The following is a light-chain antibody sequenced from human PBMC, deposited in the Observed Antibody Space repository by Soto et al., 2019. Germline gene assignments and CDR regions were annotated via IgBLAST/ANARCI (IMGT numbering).Light chain of an antibody. J-gene: IGKJ1*01. CDR3: QQYGSSFTWT. CDR2: GAS. CDR1: QSVSSSY. V-gene: IGKV3-20*01. Sequence: EIVLTQSPGILYLSPGERATLSCRASQSVSSSYLAWYQQKPGQAPRLLIYGASSRATGIPDRFSGSGSGTDFTLTISRLEPEDFAVYYCQQYGSSFTWTFGQGTKV.